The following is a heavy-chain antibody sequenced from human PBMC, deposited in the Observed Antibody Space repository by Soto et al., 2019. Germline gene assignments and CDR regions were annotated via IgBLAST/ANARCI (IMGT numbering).Heavy chain of an antibody. CDR1: GFTFSSYW. Sequence: GGSLRLSCAASGFTFSSYWMSWVRQAPGKGLEWVANIKQDGSEKYYVDSVKGRFTIPRDNAKNSLYLQMNSLRAEDTAVYYCARDNWNYGYYYGMDVWGQGTTVTVSS. CDR2: IKQDGSEK. V-gene: IGHV3-7*01. CDR3: ARDNWNYGYYYGMDV. J-gene: IGHJ6*02. D-gene: IGHD1-7*01.